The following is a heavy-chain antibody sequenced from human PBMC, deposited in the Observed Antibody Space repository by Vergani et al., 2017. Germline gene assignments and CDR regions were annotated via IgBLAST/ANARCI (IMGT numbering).Heavy chain of an antibody. CDR3: ARNWAVVAANNWFDP. Sequence: QVQLQESGPGLVKPSETLSLTCAVSGFSIDNGYYWDWIRQPPGKGLEWIGSIYRTGRTPFNPSLKSRVTISIDTSHNHFSLMLISLTAADTSVYYCARNWAVVAANNWFDPWGQGTLVTVSS. CDR2: IYRTGRT. V-gene: IGHV4-38-2*01. CDR1: GFSIDNGYY. J-gene: IGHJ5*02. D-gene: IGHD2-15*01.